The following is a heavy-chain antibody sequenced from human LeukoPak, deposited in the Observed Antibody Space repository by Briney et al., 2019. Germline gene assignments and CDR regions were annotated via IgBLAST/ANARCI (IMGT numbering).Heavy chain of an antibody. D-gene: IGHD3-22*01. CDR1: GFSLSSYC. CDR2: ISYDGSNK. CDR3: ARDRLITMIVVGQYYFDY. Sequence: RGCRRPSSAADGFSLSSYCMHWDRQVPGKGRGWVAVISYDGSNKYYPDSVKGRFTISRDNSKNTPYLQMNSLRAEDTAVYYCARDRLITMIVVGQYYFDYWGQGTLVTVSS. J-gene: IGHJ4*02. V-gene: IGHV3-30*19.